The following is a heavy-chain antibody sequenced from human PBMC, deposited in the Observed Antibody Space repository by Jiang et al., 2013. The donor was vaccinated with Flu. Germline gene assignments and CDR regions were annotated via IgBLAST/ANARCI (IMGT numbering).Heavy chain of an antibody. CDR1: GYTFTSYY. J-gene: IGHJ4*02. CDR3: ARGWSTRIRGAEYFDY. D-gene: IGHD6-13*01. Sequence: GAEVKKPGASVKVSCKASGYTFTSYYMHWVRQAPGQGLEWMGRINPNSGGTNYAQKFQGRVTMTRDTSISTAYVELSRLRSDDTAVYYCARGWSTRIRGAEYFDYWGQGTLVTVSS. CDR2: INPNSGGT. V-gene: IGHV1-2*06.